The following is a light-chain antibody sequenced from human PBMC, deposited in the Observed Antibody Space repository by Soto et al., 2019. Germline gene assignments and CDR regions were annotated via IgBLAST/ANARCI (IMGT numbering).Light chain of an antibody. V-gene: IGKV2-28*01. CDR2: LGS. CDR1: QILLHSNGYNY. Sequence: DIVITQSPLSLPVTPVDPASISCRSSQILLHSNGYNYLDWYLQKPGQSPQLLIYLGSNRASGVPDRFSGSGSGTDFTLKISRVEAEDVGVYYCMQPLQSWTFGQGTKVDIK. J-gene: IGKJ1*01. CDR3: MQPLQSWT.